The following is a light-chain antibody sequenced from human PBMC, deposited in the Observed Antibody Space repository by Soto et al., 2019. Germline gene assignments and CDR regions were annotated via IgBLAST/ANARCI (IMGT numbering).Light chain of an antibody. CDR2: KAS. CDR1: QSISSW. CDR3: QQYKSYFVT. Sequence: DIQMTQSPSTLSASVGDRVTLTCRASQSISSWLAWYQQKPGKAHKVLIYKASSLEGGVPSRFSGSGSGTEFTLTISSLQPDDFANYYGQQYKSYFVTFGGGTKVEIK. J-gene: IGKJ4*01. V-gene: IGKV1-5*03.